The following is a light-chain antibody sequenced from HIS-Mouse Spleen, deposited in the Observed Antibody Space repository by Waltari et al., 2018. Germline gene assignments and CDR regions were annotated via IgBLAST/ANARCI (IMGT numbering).Light chain of an antibody. CDR1: ALPKKY. Sequence: SYELTQPPSVSVSPGQTARITCSGDALPKKYAYCYQQKSGQAPVLVIYEDSKRPSGIPARFSGSSSGTMATLTISGAQVEDEADYYCYSTDSSGNHRVFGGGTKLTVL. J-gene: IGLJ2*01. CDR3: YSTDSSGNHRV. CDR2: EDS. V-gene: IGLV3-10*01.